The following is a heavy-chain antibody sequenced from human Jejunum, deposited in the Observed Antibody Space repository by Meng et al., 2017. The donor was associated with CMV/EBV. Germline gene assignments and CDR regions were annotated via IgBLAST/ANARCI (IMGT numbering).Heavy chain of an antibody. CDR2: LNPNSGDT. J-gene: IGHJ4*02. D-gene: IGHD5-12*01. CDR3: ATSSSGFDFWTDY. CDR1: GYPFTVYY. Sequence: SGYPFTVYYLPWVRQAPGQGLEWMGWLNPNSGDTTYAQQFQGRVTMTRDTSISTAYMELSRLRSDDTAVYYCATSSSGFDFWTDYWGQGTLVTVSS. V-gene: IGHV1-2*02.